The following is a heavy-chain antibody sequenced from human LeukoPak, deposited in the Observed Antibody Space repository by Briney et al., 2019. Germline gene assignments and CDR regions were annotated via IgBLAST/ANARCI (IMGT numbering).Heavy chain of an antibody. J-gene: IGHJ6*02. D-gene: IGHD2-2*01. V-gene: IGHV3-53*01. Sequence: GGSLRLSCAASGFTVSSNYISWFRQAPGKGLEWVSVIYSGGSTYYADSVKGRFTISRDNSKNTLYLQMNSLRAEDTAVYYCARMGYQLPYYYYYGMDVWGQGTTVTVSS. CDR3: ARMGYQLPYYYYYGMDV. CDR1: GFTVSSNY. CDR2: IYSGGST.